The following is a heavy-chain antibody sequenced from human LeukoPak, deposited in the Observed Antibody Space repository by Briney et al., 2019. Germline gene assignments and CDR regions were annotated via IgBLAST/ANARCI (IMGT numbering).Heavy chain of an antibody. CDR2: TYSSGGT. Sequence: SQTLSLTCTVSGGSISSGTYYWSWIRQPAGKELEWVGRTYSSGGTNYNPSLKSRVTISVDTSKNQFSLQLSSVTAADTAVYYCARETATLTYFDYWGQGTLVTVSS. J-gene: IGHJ4*02. D-gene: IGHD5-12*01. V-gene: IGHV4-61*02. CDR1: GGSISSGTYY. CDR3: ARETATLTYFDY.